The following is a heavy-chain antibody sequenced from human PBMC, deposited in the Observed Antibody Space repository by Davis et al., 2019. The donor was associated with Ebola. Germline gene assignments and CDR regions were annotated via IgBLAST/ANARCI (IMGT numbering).Heavy chain of an antibody. CDR3: ARERFPYGMDV. Sequence: MPSETLSLTCTVSGGSISSYYWSWIRQPPGKGLEWIGYIYYSGSTYYNPSLKSRVTISVDRSKNQFSLKLSSVTAADTAVYYCARERFPYGMDVWGQGTTVTVSS. J-gene: IGHJ6*02. CDR2: IYYSGST. CDR1: GGSISSYY. V-gene: IGHV4-59*12.